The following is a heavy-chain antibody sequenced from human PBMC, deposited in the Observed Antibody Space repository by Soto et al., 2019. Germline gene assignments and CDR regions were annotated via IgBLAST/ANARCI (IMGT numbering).Heavy chain of an antibody. CDR1: GFNFGTYA. V-gene: IGHV3-30-3*01. J-gene: IGHJ6*02. Sequence: PGGSLRLSCVASGFNFGTYAIHWVRQAPGKGLQWVALIAYDGINTYYADSVKGRFTISRDNSKNTLHLQMNSLRPEDTGVYFCARVPPGNNIYYFSGLDVWGQGTSVTVSS. D-gene: IGHD1-1*01. CDR2: IAYDGINT. CDR3: ARVPPGNNIYYFSGLDV.